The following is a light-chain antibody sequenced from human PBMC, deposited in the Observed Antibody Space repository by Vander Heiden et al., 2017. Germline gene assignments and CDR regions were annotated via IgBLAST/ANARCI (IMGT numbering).Light chain of an antibody. V-gene: IGKV1-39*01. Sequence: DIQMTQSPSSLSPSVADRVTITFRASQSISSYLNWYQQKPGKAPKLLIYAASSLQSGVPSRLSGSGSGTDFTLTISSLQPEDFATYYCQQSYSTLSYTFGQGTRLEIK. CDR3: QQSYSTLSYT. J-gene: IGKJ5*01. CDR1: QSISSY. CDR2: AAS.